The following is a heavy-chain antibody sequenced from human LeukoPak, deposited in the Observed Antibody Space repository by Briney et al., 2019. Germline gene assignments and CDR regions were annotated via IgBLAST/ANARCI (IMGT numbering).Heavy chain of an antibody. J-gene: IGHJ4*02. V-gene: IGHV3-30*03. CDR3: TTDQSIAVAGSFVS. CDR2: ISYDGSNK. Sequence: GGSLRLSCAASGFTFSSYGMHWVRQAPGKGLEWVAVISYDGSNKYYADSVKGRFTISRDNSKSTLHLQMNSLRGEDTALYYCTTDQSIAVAGSFVSWGQGTLVTVSS. D-gene: IGHD6-19*01. CDR1: GFTFSSYG.